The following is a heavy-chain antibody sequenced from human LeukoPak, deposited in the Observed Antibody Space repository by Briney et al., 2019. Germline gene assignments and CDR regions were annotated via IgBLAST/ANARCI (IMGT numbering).Heavy chain of an antibody. D-gene: IGHD6-13*01. J-gene: IGHJ4*02. CDR3: ARGGGQQLEY. CDR1: GFIFRNYW. V-gene: IGHV3-7*03. Sequence: GGSLRLSCAASGFIFRNYWMTWVRQAPGKRLEGVAKINQDGSETYYVDSVKGRFTISRDNVKSSLYLQMNSLRADDMAVYYCARGGGQQLEYWGQGALVTVSS. CDR2: INQDGSET.